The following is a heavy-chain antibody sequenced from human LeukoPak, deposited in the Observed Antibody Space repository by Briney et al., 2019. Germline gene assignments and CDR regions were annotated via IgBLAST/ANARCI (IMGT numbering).Heavy chain of an antibody. D-gene: IGHD5-12*01. Sequence: PGGSLRLSCAASGFTFSSYVMSWVRQAPGKGLEWVSAISGSGGSTYYADSVKGRFTISRDNSKNTLYLQMNSLRAEDTAVYYCAKTYTGGYSGYVGSYFDYWGQGTLVTVSS. J-gene: IGHJ4*02. CDR3: AKTYTGGYSGYVGSYFDY. CDR2: ISGSGGST. CDR1: GFTFSSYV. V-gene: IGHV3-23*01.